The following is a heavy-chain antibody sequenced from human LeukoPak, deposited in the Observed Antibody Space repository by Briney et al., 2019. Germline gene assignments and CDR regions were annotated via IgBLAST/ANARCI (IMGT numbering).Heavy chain of an antibody. V-gene: IGHV3-43*02. D-gene: IGHD2-15*01. Sequence: PGGSLRLSCAASGFTFDDYAMHWVRQAPGKGLEWVSLISGDGGSTYYADSVKGRFTIYRDNSKNSLYLQMNSLRTEDTALYYCAKELGYCSGGSCYEYGMDVWGQGTTVTVSS. CDR1: GFTFDDYA. CDR2: ISGDGGST. CDR3: AKELGYCSGGSCYEYGMDV. J-gene: IGHJ6*02.